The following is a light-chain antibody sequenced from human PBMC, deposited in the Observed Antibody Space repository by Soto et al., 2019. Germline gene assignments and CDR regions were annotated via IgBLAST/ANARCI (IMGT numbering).Light chain of an antibody. V-gene: IGLV2-18*02. J-gene: IGLJ1*01. CDR2: DVS. CDR1: SSDVGSYNR. Sequence: QSAVTQPPSVSGSPGQSVTISCTGTSSDVGSYNRVSWYQQPPGTAPKVMIYDVSNRPSGVPDRFSGSKSGNTASLTISGLQDEDESDYYCSSYTSSSTYVFGTGTKLTVL. CDR3: SSYTSSSTYV.